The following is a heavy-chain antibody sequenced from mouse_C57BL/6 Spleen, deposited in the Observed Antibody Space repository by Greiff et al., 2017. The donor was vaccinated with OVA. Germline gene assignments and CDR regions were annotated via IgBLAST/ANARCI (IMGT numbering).Heavy chain of an antibody. J-gene: IGHJ2*01. CDR1: GFTFSSYG. D-gene: IGHD1-1*01. CDR2: ISSGGSYT. CDR3: ARTTVVECYFDY. Sequence: EVQLVESGGDLVKPGGSLKLSCAASGFTFSSYGMSWVRQTPDKRLEWVATISSGGSYTYYPDSVKGRFTISRDNAKNTLYLQMSSLKSEDTAMYYCARTTVVECYFDYWGQGTTLTVSS. V-gene: IGHV5-6*01.